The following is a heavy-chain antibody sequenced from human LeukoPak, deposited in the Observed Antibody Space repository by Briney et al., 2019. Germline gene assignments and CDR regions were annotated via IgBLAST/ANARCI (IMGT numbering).Heavy chain of an antibody. CDR3: ARAFSHYYDSSGYYGSVLLAAGAFDI. V-gene: IGHV4-38-2*02. CDR1: GYFISSGYY. CDR2: IYHSGST. J-gene: IGHJ3*02. Sequence: SETLSLTCTVSGYFISSGYYWGWIRPPPGKGLEWSGKIYHSGSTYYNPSLKSRVTISVDTSKNQFSLKLSSVTAADTAVYYCARAFSHYYDSSGYYGSVLLAAGAFDIWGQGTMVTVSS. D-gene: IGHD3-22*01.